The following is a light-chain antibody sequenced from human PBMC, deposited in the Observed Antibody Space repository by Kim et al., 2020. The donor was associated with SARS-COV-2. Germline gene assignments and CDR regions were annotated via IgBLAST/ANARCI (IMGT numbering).Light chain of an antibody. CDR3: QQYGSWT. J-gene: IGKJ1*01. Sequence: TVLTQSPGTLSLSPGERATLSCRAGRNVRSNYLAWYQQRPGQAPRLLVSGASNRAPGIPDRFSGSKSGTDFILTISRLEPEDFADYYCQQYGSWTFGQGTKVEVK. V-gene: IGKV3-20*01. CDR2: GAS. CDR1: RNVRSNY.